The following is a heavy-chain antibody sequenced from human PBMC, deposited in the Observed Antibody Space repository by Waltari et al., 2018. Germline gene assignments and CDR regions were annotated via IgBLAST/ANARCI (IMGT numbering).Heavy chain of an antibody. D-gene: IGHD3-3*01. CDR1: GFTFSSYA. V-gene: IGHV3-23*01. Sequence: EVQLLESGGGLVQPGGSLRLSCTASGFTFSSYAMSWVRQAPGKGLEWVSAISGSGGSTYYADSVKGRFTISRDNSKNTLYLQMNSLRAEDTAVYYCARGSALTIFGYWFDPWGQGTLVTVSS. CDR3: ARGSALTIFGYWFDP. CDR2: ISGSGGST. J-gene: IGHJ5*02.